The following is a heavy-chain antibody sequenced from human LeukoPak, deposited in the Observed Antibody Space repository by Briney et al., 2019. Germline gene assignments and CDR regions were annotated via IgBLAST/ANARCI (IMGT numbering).Heavy chain of an antibody. CDR1: VGTFSSYA. D-gene: IGHD1-26*01. CDR2: IIPIFGTA. CDR3: ARGPGIVGARDSDY. Sequence: ASVKVSCKASVGTFSSYAISWVRQAPGQGLEWMGRIIPIFGTANYAQKFQGRVTITTDESTSTAYMELSSLSSEDTAVYYCARGPGIVGARDSDYWGQGTLVTVSS. J-gene: IGHJ4*02. V-gene: IGHV1-69*05.